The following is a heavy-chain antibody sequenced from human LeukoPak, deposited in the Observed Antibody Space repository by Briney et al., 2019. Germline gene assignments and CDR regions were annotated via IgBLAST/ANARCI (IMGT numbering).Heavy chain of an antibody. CDR3: AKDGRGVWFWDQDAFDI. CDR1: GFTFSSYA. J-gene: IGHJ3*02. Sequence: GGSLRLSCAASGFTFSSYAMSWVRQAPGKGLEWVSAISGSGGNTYYADSVKGRFTISRDNSKNTLYLQMNSLRAEDTAVYYCAKDGRGVWFWDQDAFDICGQGTMVTVSS. CDR2: ISGSGGNT. D-gene: IGHD3-10*01. V-gene: IGHV3-23*01.